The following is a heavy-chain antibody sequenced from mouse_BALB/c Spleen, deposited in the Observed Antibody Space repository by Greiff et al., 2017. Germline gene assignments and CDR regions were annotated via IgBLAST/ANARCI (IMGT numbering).Heavy chain of an antibody. CDR1: GYTFTSYW. V-gene: IGHV1-87*01. Sequence: QVQLQQSGAELARPGASVKLSCKASGYTFTSYWMQWVKQRPGQGLEWIGAIYPGDGDTRYTQKFKGKATLTADKSSSTAYMQLSSLASEDSAVYYCARDGNYEFAYWGQGTLVTVSA. J-gene: IGHJ3*01. CDR2: IYPGDGDT. D-gene: IGHD2-1*01. CDR3: ARDGNYEFAY.